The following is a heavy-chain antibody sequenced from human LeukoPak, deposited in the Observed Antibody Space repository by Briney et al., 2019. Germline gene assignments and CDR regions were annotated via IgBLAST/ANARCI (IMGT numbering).Heavy chain of an antibody. D-gene: IGHD2-2*01. CDR3: ARVGCSSTSCYYLNYMDV. V-gene: IGHV3-21*01. CDR2: ISSSSSYI. Sequence: GGSLRLSCAASGFTFSSYSMNWVRQAPGKGLEWVSSISSSSSYIYYADSVKGRFTISRDNAKNSLYLQMNSLRAEDTAVYYCARVGCSSTSCYYLNYMDVWGKGTTVIVSS. J-gene: IGHJ6*03. CDR1: GFTFSSYS.